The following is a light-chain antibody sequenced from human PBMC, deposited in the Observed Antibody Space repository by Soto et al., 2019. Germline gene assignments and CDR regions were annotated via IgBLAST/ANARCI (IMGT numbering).Light chain of an antibody. CDR3: SSYTSSSTVI. Sequence: QSALTQPASVSGSPGQSITISCTGTSSDVGGYNYVSWYQQHPGKAPKLMIYDVSNRPSGVSNRFSGSKSGNTASLTISGLQAEDEDDYYCSSYTSSSTVIFGGGTNLTVL. CDR1: SSDVGGYNY. CDR2: DVS. J-gene: IGLJ2*01. V-gene: IGLV2-14*01.